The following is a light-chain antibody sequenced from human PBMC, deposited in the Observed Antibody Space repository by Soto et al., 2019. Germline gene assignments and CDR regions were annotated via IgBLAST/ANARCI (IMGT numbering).Light chain of an antibody. CDR1: QSSASK. V-gene: IGKV3-15*01. J-gene: IGKJ2*01. CDR3: QRHYHWTS. Sequence: IVMTQSPATLPVSPGESATLSSTASQSSASKLAWYQQKPGHATRLLIHRAAARATGIPPRFRGSGSGTEFTLTMSSLQSEDFSVYYCQRHYHWTSFGKET. CDR2: RAA.